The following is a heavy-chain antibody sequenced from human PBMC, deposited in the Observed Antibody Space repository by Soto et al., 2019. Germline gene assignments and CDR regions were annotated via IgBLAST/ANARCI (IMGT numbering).Heavy chain of an antibody. CDR2: INHSGST. CDR1: GGSFSGYY. D-gene: IGHD3-3*01. J-gene: IGHJ6*03. CDR3: ARGKTIFGVAITYDYYYYYMDV. V-gene: IGHV4-34*01. Sequence: SETLSLTCAVYGGSFSGYYWSWIRQPPGKGLEWIGEINHSGSTNYNPSLKSRVTISVDTSKNQFSLKLSSVTAADTAVYYCARGKTIFGVAITYDYYYYYMDVWGKGTTVTVSS.